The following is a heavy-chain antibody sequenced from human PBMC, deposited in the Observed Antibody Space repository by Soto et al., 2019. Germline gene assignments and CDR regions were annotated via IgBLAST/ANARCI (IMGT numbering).Heavy chain of an antibody. V-gene: IGHV3-74*01. J-gene: IGHJ4*02. CDR2: INSDGSST. Sequence: EVQLVESGGGLVQPGGSLRLSCAASGFTFSSYWMHWVRQAPGKGLVWVSRINSDGSSTSYADSVKGRFTISRVNAKNTLYLQMNSLRAEDTAVYYCARDRYYYGSGSFADYWGQGALVTVSS. D-gene: IGHD3-10*01. CDR1: GFTFSSYW. CDR3: ARDRYYYGSGSFADY.